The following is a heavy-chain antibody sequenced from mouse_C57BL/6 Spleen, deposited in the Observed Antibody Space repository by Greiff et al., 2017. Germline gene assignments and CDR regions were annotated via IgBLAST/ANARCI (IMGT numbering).Heavy chain of an antibody. D-gene: IGHD2-4*01. CDR2: ISDGGSYT. CDR3: ARDPYYDYDRYYAMDY. CDR1: GFTFSSYA. Sequence: EVQVVESGGGLVKPGGSLKLSCAASGFTFSSYAMSWVRQTPEKRLEWVATISDGGSYTYYPDNVKVRFTISRDNAKNNLYLQMSHLKSEDTAMYYCARDPYYDYDRYYAMDYWGQGTSVTVSS. J-gene: IGHJ4*01. V-gene: IGHV5-4*01.